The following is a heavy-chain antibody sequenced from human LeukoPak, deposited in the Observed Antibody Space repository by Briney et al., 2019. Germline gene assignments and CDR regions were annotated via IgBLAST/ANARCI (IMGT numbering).Heavy chain of an antibody. Sequence: ASVKVSCKGSGYSFTGYYMHWVRQAPGQGLEWMGWINPNSGGTNYAQKFQGRVTMTRDTSISTAYMELSRLRSDDTAVYYCKTDIGSGTQGDYWGQGTLVTVSS. J-gene: IGHJ4*02. CDR1: GYSFTGYY. V-gene: IGHV1-2*02. CDR2: INPNSGGT. CDR3: KTDIGSGTQGDY. D-gene: IGHD3-10*01.